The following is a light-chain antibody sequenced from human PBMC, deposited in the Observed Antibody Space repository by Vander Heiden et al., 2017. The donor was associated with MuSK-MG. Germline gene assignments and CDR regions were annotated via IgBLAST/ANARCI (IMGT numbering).Light chain of an antibody. CDR1: QSIRRY. CDR2: LAS. CDR3: QQSYNTPST. V-gene: IGKV1-39*01. J-gene: IGKJ2*01. Sequence: DIQMTQSPSSLSASAGDRVTITCRASQSIRRYLNWYQQRPGKAPNLVISLASALQNGVPSRFSGSGSGTLFTLSISSLQPEDFALSYCQQSYNTPSTFGQGPRWRSN.